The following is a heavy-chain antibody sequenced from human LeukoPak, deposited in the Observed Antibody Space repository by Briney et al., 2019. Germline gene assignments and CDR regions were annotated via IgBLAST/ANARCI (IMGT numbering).Heavy chain of an antibody. D-gene: IGHD3-9*01. CDR2: IYYSGST. CDR1: GYSISSSYY. J-gene: IGHJ5*02. CDR3: ARVDPDNWFDP. Sequence: SETLSLTCTVSGYSISSSYYWGWIRQPPGKGLEWIGSIYYSGSTYYNPSLKSRVTISVDTSKNQFSLKLSSVTAADTAVYYCARVDPDNWFDPWGQGTLVTVSS. V-gene: IGHV4-38-2*02.